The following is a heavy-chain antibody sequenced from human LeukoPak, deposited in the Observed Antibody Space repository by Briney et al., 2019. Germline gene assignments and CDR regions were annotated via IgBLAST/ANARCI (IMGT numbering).Heavy chain of an antibody. V-gene: IGHV1-8*01. Sequence: GASVKVSCKASGYTFTSYDINWVRQATGQGLEWMGWMNPNSGNTGYAQKFQGRVTMTRNTSISTAYMELSSLRSEDTAVYYCARVALWFGAATRDYYYGMDVWGQGTTVTVSS. CDR3: ARVALWFGAATRDYYYGMDV. CDR2: MNPNSGNT. D-gene: IGHD3-10*01. J-gene: IGHJ6*02. CDR1: GYTFTSYD.